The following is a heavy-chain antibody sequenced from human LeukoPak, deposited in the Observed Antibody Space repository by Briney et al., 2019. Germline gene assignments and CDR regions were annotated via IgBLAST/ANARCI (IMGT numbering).Heavy chain of an antibody. D-gene: IGHD1-26*01. CDR1: GFTFSSYG. V-gene: IGHV3-30*02. CDR2: IRYDGSNK. CDR3: ANCEHEEWELLSFDY. J-gene: IGHJ4*02. Sequence: GGSLRLSCAACGFTFSSYGMHWVRQAPGKGLEWVAFIRYDGSNKYYADSVKGRFTISRDNSKNTLYLQMNSLRAEDTAVYYCANCEHEEWELLSFDYWGQGTLVTVSS.